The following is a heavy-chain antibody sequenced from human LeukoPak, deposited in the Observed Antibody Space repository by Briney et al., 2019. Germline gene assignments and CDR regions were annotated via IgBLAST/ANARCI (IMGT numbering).Heavy chain of an antibody. CDR2: ISTSSSYI. CDR1: GFTFSAYS. J-gene: IGHJ3*02. CDR3: ARHSTGTTADAFDI. V-gene: IGHV3-21*01. D-gene: IGHD1-1*01. Sequence: GGSLRLSCAASGFTFSAYSMNWVRQAPGKGLEWVSFISTSSSYINYADSVKGRFTISRGNAKNSLYLLMNSLRAEDTAVYYCARHSTGTTADAFDIWGQGTMVTVSS.